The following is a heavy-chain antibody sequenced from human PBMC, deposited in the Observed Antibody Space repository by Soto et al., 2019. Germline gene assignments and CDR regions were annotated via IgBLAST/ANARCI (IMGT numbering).Heavy chain of an antibody. Sequence: SVKVSCKASGGTFSSYAISWVRQAPGQGLEWMGGIIPIFGTANYAQKFQGRVTITADESTSTAYMELSSLRSEDTAVYYCARDGGYSSSWTNYYYYYGMDVWGQGTTVTVSS. CDR1: GGTFSSYA. CDR3: ARDGGYSSSWTNYYYYYGMDV. V-gene: IGHV1-69*13. CDR2: IIPIFGTA. D-gene: IGHD6-13*01. J-gene: IGHJ6*02.